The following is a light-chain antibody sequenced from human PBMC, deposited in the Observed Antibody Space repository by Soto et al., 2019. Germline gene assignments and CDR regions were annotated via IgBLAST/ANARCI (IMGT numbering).Light chain of an antibody. Sequence: DIVMTQSPDSLAVSLGERATINCKSSQSVLYSSDNKNYLLWYQQKPGQPPKLLMYWASTRESGFPDRFSGSGSGTDFTLTISSLQAEDVAVYYCQQYYNTPYTFGQGTKLEIK. CDR1: QSVLYSSDNKNY. V-gene: IGKV4-1*01. CDR2: WAS. J-gene: IGKJ2*01. CDR3: QQYYNTPYT.